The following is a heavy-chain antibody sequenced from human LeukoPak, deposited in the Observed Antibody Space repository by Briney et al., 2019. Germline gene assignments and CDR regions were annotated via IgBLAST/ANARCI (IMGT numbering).Heavy chain of an antibody. CDR3: ARAPVAGSFFDY. Sequence: SETLSLTCTVSGGSISSYYWSWSRQPPGKGLEWIGYIYHSGSTYYNPSLKSRVTISVDRSKNQFSLKLSSVTAADTAVYYCARAPVAGSFFDYWGQGTLVTVSS. V-gene: IGHV4-59*12. CDR1: GGSISSYY. J-gene: IGHJ4*02. D-gene: IGHD6-19*01. CDR2: IYHSGST.